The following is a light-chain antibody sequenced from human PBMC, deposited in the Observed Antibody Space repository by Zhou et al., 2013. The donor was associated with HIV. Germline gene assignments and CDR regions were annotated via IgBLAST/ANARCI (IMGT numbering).Light chain of an antibody. V-gene: IGKV1-12*01. Sequence: DTHVTQSPSSVSASVGDRVTIICRASQDISSWLAWYQQKPGRAPKLLIYGASTLQSGVPSRFSGTGAGTDFTLTITSLQPEDSATYYCQQSYSTPYTFGQGTKLEIK. CDR1: QDISSW. CDR2: GAS. CDR3: QQSYSTPYT. J-gene: IGKJ2*01.